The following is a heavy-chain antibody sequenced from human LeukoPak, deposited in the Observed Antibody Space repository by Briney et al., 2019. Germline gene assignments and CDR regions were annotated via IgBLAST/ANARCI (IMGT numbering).Heavy chain of an antibody. CDR3: ARAPYSGSYQFDY. Sequence: GSLRLSCVGSGFIFSTYSMNWVRQAPGKGLEWIGSIYYSGTTYYNPSLKSRVTISVDTSKNQFSLQLNSVTPEDTAVYYCARAPYSGSYQFDYWGQGTLVTVPS. CDR1: GFIFSTYS. CDR2: IYYSGTT. J-gene: IGHJ4*02. V-gene: IGHV4-38-2*01. D-gene: IGHD1-26*01.